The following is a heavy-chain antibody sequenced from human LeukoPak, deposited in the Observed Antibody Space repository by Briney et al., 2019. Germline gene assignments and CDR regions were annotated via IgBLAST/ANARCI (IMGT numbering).Heavy chain of an antibody. CDR2: INQDGSGT. D-gene: IGHD6-19*01. CDR3: VREQWYRLDY. Sequence: PGGSLRLSCVASGFRFGSFYMSWVRQAPGKGLEWVAQINQDGSGTFYEDSVRGRFTISRDNAETSAFLQMDSLTAEDTAVYYCVREQWYRLDYWGQGTLVTVSS. V-gene: IGHV3-7*01. CDR1: GFRFGSFY. J-gene: IGHJ4*02.